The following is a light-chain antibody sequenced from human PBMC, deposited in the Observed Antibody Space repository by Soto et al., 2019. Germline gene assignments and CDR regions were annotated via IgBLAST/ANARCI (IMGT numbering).Light chain of an antibody. Sequence: DVVMTQSPLSLPVTLGQPASISCRSSQSLVYSDGNTYLNWFQQRPGQSPRRLIYKVSNRDSGVPDRFSGSGSGTDFTLKISRVEAVDVGVYYCMQGTHWLYTFGQGTKLEIK. J-gene: IGKJ2*01. CDR3: MQGTHWLYT. CDR1: QSLVYSDGNTY. CDR2: KVS. V-gene: IGKV2-30*01.